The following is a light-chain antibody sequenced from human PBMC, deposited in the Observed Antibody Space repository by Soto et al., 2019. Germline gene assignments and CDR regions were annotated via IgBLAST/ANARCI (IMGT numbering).Light chain of an antibody. Sequence: EIVLTQSPATLSLSAGERATLSCRASQSVSSYLAWYQQKPGQAPGLLIYAASTRATGVPARFSGTGSETDFTLTISGLQSEDSAVYFCQQYNNWPFSFGQGTRLEIK. CDR3: QQYNNWPFS. CDR2: AAS. J-gene: IGKJ5*01. CDR1: QSVSSY. V-gene: IGKV3-15*01.